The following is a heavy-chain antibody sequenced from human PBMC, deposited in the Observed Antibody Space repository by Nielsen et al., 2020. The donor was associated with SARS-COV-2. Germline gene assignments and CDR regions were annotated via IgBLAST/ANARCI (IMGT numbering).Heavy chain of an antibody. Sequence: SETLSFTCTVSGGSISSYYWSWIRQPPGKGLEWIGYIYYSGSTNYNPSLKSRVTISVDTSKNQFSLKLSSVTAADTAVYYCATDGFSFGTFDYWGQGALVTVSS. CDR3: ATDGFSFGTFDY. CDR2: IYYSGST. D-gene: IGHD1-1*01. V-gene: IGHV4-59*01. J-gene: IGHJ4*02. CDR1: GGSISSYY.